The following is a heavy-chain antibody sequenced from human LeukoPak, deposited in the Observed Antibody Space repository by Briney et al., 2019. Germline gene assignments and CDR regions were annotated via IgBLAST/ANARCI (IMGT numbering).Heavy chain of an antibody. CDR1: GFIFSSYS. CDR3: ARDRDMVLPPAGLDV. CDR2: ISSSSTYI. J-gene: IGHJ6*04. D-gene: IGHD2-8*01. V-gene: IGHV3-21*01. Sequence: GGSQRLSCAASGFIFSSYSINWVRQAPGKGLEWVSFISSSSTYIYYADSVKGRFTISRDNAKNSLYLQMNSLRAEDTAVYYCARDRDMVLPPAGLDVWGRGATVTVSS.